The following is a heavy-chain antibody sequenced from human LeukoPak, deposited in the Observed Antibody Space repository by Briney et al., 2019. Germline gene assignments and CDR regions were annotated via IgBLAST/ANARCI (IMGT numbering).Heavy chain of an antibody. J-gene: IGHJ3*02. CDR3: ARLFPSYDYVWGSYRITAFDI. CDR1: GGSISSYY. CDR2: IYYSGST. Sequence: SETLSLTCTVSGGSISSYYWSWIRQPPGKGLGWSGCIYYSGSTNYNPSLKSRVTISVETSKNQFSLKLCAVTAADPAVYYCARLFPSYDYVWGSYRITAFDIWGQGTMVTVSS. D-gene: IGHD3-16*02. V-gene: IGHV4-59*08.